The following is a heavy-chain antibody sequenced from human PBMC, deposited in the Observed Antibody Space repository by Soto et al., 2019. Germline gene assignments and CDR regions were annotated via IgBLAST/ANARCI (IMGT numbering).Heavy chain of an antibody. Sequence: EVQLLESGGALVQPGGSLRLSCAASGFTFSSYAMSWVRQAPGKGLEWVSLFSGSGGGTYYADSVKGRFTISRDNSKNRLYLQMNSLRAEDTAVFYCAKHLSNGSPDYWGQGTLVTVSS. D-gene: IGHD2-15*01. V-gene: IGHV3-23*01. J-gene: IGHJ4*02. CDR3: AKHLSNGSPDY. CDR1: GFTFSSYA. CDR2: FSGSGGGT.